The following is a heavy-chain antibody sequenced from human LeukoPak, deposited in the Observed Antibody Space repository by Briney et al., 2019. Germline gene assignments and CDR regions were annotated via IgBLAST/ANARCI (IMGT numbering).Heavy chain of an antibody. V-gene: IGHV4-59*01. CDR2: IYYGGST. J-gene: IGHJ5*02. Sequence: PSETLSLTCTVSGGSLSSYYWSWIRQPPGKGLEWLGYIYYGGSTNYSPSLKSRVTISLDTSKNQFSLKLSSVTAADTAVYYCARDHDFWSGYEGLNWFDPWGQGTLVTVSS. D-gene: IGHD3-3*01. CDR1: GGSLSSYY. CDR3: ARDHDFWSGYEGLNWFDP.